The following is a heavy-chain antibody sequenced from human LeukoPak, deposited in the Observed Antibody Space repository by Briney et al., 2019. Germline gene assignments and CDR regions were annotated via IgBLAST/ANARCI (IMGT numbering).Heavy chain of an antibody. Sequence: GASVKVSCKASGGTFSSYAISWVRQAPGQGLEWMGGIIPIFGTANYAQKFQGRVTITADESTSTAYMELSSLRSEDTAVYYCAISGGMEQQPPLVSSPYYGMDVWGQGTTVTVSS. CDR1: GGTFSSYA. CDR3: AISGGMEQQPPLVSSPYYGMDV. J-gene: IGHJ6*02. D-gene: IGHD6-13*01. CDR2: IIPIFGTA. V-gene: IGHV1-69*13.